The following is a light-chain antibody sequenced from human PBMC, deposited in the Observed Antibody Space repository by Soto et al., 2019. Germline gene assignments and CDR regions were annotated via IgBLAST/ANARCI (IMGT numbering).Light chain of an antibody. CDR3: QQSYSTLIT. CDR2: AAS. Sequence: IQMTPSPSSLSASVGDRVSITCRASQSISSYVNWYHQKPGKAPTLLIYAASSLQSGVPSRFSGSGSGTDFTLTISSLQPEDFATYYCQQSYSTLITFGQGTRLEI. V-gene: IGKV1-39*01. J-gene: IGKJ5*01. CDR1: QSISSY.